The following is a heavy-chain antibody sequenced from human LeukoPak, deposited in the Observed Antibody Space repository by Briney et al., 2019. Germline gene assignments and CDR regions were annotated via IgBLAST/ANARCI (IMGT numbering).Heavy chain of an antibody. CDR3: ARHGGSGSYYNWFDP. J-gene: IGHJ5*02. V-gene: IGHV4-59*08. Sequence: SETLSLTCTVSGGSIRSYYWSWIQQPPGKGLEWIGYMYYSGSTNYNPSLKSRITISVDRSKNQFSLKLSSVTAADTAVYYCARHGGSGSYYNWFDPWGQGTLVTVSS. CDR1: GGSIRSYY. CDR2: MYYSGST. D-gene: IGHD3-10*01.